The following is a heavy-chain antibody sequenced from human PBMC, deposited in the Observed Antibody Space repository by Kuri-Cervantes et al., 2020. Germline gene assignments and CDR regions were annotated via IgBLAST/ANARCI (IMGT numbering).Heavy chain of an antibody. V-gene: IGHV1-8*02. J-gene: IGHJ5*02. Sequence: ASVKVSCKASGYTFTGYYMHWVRQAPGQGLEWMGWINPNSGNTGYAQKFQGRVTMTRNTSISTAYMELSSRRSEDTAVYYCARGGLDILTGYYIRWFDPWGQGTLVTVSS. CDR2: INPNSGNT. CDR1: GYTFTGYY. CDR3: ARGGLDILTGYYIRWFDP. D-gene: IGHD3-9*01.